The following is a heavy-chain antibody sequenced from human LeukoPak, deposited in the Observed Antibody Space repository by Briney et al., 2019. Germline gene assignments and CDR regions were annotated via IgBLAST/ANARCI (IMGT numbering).Heavy chain of an antibody. CDR3: ARDVEGRDGYNYDYYYYMDV. V-gene: IGHV3-48*01. Sequence: GGSLRLSCAASGFTFSSYEMNWVRQAPGKGLEWVSYISSSSSTIYYADSVKGRFTISRDNAKNSLYLQMNSLRAEDTAVYYCARDVEGRDGYNYDYYYYMDVWGKGTTVTVSS. D-gene: IGHD5-24*01. CDR1: GFTFSSYE. J-gene: IGHJ6*03. CDR2: ISSSSSTI.